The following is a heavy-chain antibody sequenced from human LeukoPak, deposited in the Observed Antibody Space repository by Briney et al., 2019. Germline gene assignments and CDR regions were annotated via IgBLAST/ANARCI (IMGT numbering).Heavy chain of an antibody. CDR1: GYTCTSYH. J-gene: IGHJ4*02. CDR2: MNPNSGNT. CDR3: ARGPVWDPAEFGY. D-gene: IGHD1-14*01. Sequence: ASVKVSCKASGYTCTSYHINWVRQATGQGLEWMGWMNPNSGNTGYAQKFQGRVTMTRNTSISTAYMELSSLRSEDTAVYYCARGPVWDPAEFGYWGQGTLVTVSS. V-gene: IGHV1-8*01.